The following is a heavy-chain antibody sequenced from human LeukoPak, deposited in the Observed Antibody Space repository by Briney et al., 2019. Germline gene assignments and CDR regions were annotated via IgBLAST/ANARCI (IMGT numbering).Heavy chain of an antibody. J-gene: IGHJ3*02. CDR3: VGAGPNDAFDI. V-gene: IGHV3-53*01. CDR1: GFTLSSNY. CDR2: IYSGGST. Sequence: PGGSMRLSSAASGFTLSSNYMSWVRQAPGEGLEWVAVIYSGGSTYYADPVKRRFAISRDNSKNTLYLQMTSLRAEDTAVYYCVGAGPNDAFDISGQGTMVSASS.